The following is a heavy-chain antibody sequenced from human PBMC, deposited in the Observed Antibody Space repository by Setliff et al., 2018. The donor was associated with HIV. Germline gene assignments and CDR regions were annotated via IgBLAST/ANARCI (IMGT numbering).Heavy chain of an antibody. Sequence: SETLSLTCTVSGGSITSYYWSWIRQPAGKGLEWFGRIYISGSTNYNPSFESRVTMSIDTSKNQFSLKLSSVTAADTAVYYCATALYCSSTSCYIAFDIWGQGTMVTVSS. CDR3: ATALYCSSTSCYIAFDI. D-gene: IGHD2-2*01. V-gene: IGHV4-4*07. J-gene: IGHJ3*02. CDR1: GGSITSYY. CDR2: IYISGST.